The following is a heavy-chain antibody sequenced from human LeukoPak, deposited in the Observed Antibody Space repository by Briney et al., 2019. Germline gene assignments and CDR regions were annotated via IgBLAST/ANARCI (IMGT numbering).Heavy chain of an antibody. J-gene: IGHJ4*02. CDR3: AAEGSSGFDY. CDR2: IYYSGGT. Sequence: SETLSLTCTVSGASISNYYWSWIRQPPAKGLEWIGYIYYSGGTNYNPSLKSRVTISVDTSKNQFSLRLSSVTAADTAVYYCAAEGSSGFDYWGQGTLVTVSS. CDR1: GASISNYY. D-gene: IGHD6-19*01. V-gene: IGHV4-59*01.